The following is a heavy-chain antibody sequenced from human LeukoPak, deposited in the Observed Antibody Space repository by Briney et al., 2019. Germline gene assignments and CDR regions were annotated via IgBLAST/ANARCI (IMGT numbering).Heavy chain of an antibody. V-gene: IGHV3-21*01. CDR1: GFTFSSYS. J-gene: IGHJ4*02. CDR2: ITSSSSYI. CDR3: AREPIVVVIEGLDY. Sequence: GGSLRLSCAASGFTFSSYSMNWVRQAPGKGLEWVSSITSSSSYIYYADSVKGRFTISRDNAKNSLYLQMNSLRAEDTAVYYCAREPIVVVIEGLDYWGQGTLVTVSS. D-gene: IGHD3-22*01.